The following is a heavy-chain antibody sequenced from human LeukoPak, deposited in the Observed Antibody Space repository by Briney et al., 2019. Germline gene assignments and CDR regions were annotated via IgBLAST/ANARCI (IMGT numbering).Heavy chain of an antibody. V-gene: IGHV3-7*03. CDR1: RFTFNRYW. CDR2: IKEDGSEK. CDR3: ARGVIGYRDAFDI. J-gene: IGHJ3*02. Sequence: PGGSLRLSCAAPRFTFNRYWMSWVRQAPGKGLEWVANIKEDGSEKNYVDSMKGRITISRDNAKNSLYLQMNSLRVEDMAVYYCARGVIGYRDAFDIWGQGAMVTVSS. D-gene: IGHD5-12*01.